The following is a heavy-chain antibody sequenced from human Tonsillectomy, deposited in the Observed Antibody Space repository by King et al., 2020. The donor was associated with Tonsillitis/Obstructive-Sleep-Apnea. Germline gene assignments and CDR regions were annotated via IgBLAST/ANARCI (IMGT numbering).Heavy chain of an antibody. Sequence: VQLVESGGGVVQPGRSLRLSCAASGFTFSSYGMHWVRQAPGKGLEWVAVISYDGSNKYYADSVKGRFTISRDNSKNTLDLQMNSLRAEDTDVYYCAKDSGGSYYSGADYWGQGTLVTVSS. J-gene: IGHJ4*02. V-gene: IGHV3-30*18. CDR1: GFTFSSYG. CDR3: AKDSGGSYYSGADY. D-gene: IGHD1-26*01. CDR2: ISYDGSNK.